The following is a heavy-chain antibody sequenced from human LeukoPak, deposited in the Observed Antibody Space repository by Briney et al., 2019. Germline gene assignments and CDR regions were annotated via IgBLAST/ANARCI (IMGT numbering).Heavy chain of an antibody. CDR3: AREWGRNY. J-gene: IGHJ4*02. V-gene: IGHV3-66*01. D-gene: IGHD1-26*01. CDR1: GFTFSSYA. CDR2: IYSGGST. Sequence: GGSLRLSCAASGFTFSSYAMSWVRQAPGKGLEWVSVIYSGGSTYYADSVKGRFTISRDNSKNTLYLQMNSLRAEDTAVYYCAREWGRNYWGQGTLVTVSS.